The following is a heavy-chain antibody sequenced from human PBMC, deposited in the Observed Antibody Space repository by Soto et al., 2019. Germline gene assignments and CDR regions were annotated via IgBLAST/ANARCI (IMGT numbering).Heavy chain of an antibody. CDR3: ARALVAATTHAGMDV. V-gene: IGHV1-2*02. CDR2: VIFNSGST. D-gene: IGHD1-26*01. J-gene: IGHJ6*02. Sequence: PSVKACCKASGYTLTCCPLQWVRQAPGQGLEWMGWVIFNSGSTNYVRKFPSRITMTRDTSNSTAYMELRRLIPYDTTIFYFARALVAATTHAGMDVWGQGTTVTVSS. CDR1: GYTLTCCP.